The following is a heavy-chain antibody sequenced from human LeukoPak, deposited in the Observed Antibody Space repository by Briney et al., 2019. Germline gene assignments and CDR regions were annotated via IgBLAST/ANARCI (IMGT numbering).Heavy chain of an antibody. CDR2: IRQDGSEK. V-gene: IGHV3-7*04. CDR3: ARDARDDGFDV. Sequence: GGSLRLSCAAAGFTFSSFWMTWVRQAPGKGLEWVANIRQDGSEKYYVDSVKGRFTISRDNAKNSLYLQMNSLRAEDTAVYYCARDARDDGFDVWGQGTMVTVSS. J-gene: IGHJ3*01. CDR1: GFTFSSFW.